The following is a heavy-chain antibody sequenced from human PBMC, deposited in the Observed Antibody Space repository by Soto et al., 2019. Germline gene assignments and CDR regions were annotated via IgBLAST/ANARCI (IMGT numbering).Heavy chain of an antibody. J-gene: IGHJ4*02. CDR2: ISSSSSTI. D-gene: IGHD1-26*01. CDR1: GVTFSSYS. V-gene: IGHV3-48*04. Sequence: GGSLRLSCAASGVTFSSYSMNWVRQAPGKGLEWVSYISSSSSTIYYADSVKGRFTVSRDNARNSQYLQMNSLRAEDSAVYYCAREVPGRGGATFDFWGQGTLVTVSS. CDR3: AREVPGRGGATFDF.